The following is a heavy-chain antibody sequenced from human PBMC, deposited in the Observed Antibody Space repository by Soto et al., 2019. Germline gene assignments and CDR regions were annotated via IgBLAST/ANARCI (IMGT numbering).Heavy chain of an antibody. D-gene: IGHD3-3*01. J-gene: IGHJ4*02. CDR3: VRDTFGGAYDFCH. Sequence: EVQLVESGGGLVRPGGSLRLSCAASGFTVTNLYMTWVRQAPGKGLEWVSVISSGGSTYYADSVKGRFTISRDNSKNTLYLEMNSRRAGDTAVYYWVRDTFGGAYDFCHGGQGTLVTVSS. V-gene: IGHV3-66*01. CDR1: GFTVTNLY. CDR2: ISSGGST.